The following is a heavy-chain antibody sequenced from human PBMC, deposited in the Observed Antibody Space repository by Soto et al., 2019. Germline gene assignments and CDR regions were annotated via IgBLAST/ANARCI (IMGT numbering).Heavy chain of an antibody. J-gene: IGHJ4*02. Sequence: EVQLVESGGGLVQPGGSLRLSCAASGFTFSSYWMSWVRQAPGKGLEWVANIKQDGSEKYYVDSVKGRFTISRDNAKNSLYLRMSSLTAEDSALYFCSRSLDSWGQGTLVTVSS. CDR2: IKQDGSEK. CDR1: GFTFSSYW. CDR3: SRSLDS. V-gene: IGHV3-7*01.